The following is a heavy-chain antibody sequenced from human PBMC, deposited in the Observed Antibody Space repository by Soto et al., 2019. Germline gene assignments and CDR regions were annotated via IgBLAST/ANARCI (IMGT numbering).Heavy chain of an antibody. J-gene: IGHJ4*02. D-gene: IGHD4-17*01. CDR1: GFTFSSYA. Sequence: GGSLRLSCAASGFTFSSYAMHWVRQAPGKGLEWVAVISYDGSNKYYADSVKGRFTISRDNSKNTLYLQMSSLRAEDTAVYYCARGQYGDYLPLDCWGQGTLVTVSS. V-gene: IGHV3-30-3*01. CDR2: ISYDGSNK. CDR3: ARGQYGDYLPLDC.